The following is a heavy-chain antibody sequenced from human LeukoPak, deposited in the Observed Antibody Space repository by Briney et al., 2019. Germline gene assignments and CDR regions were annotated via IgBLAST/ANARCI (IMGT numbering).Heavy chain of an antibody. CDR2: INHSGST. CDR1: GGSFSGYY. CDR3: ARYTSTSFFDH. Sequence: PSEILSLTCAVYGGSFSGYYWSWIRQPPGKGLEWIGEINHSGSTNYNPSLKSRVTISVDTSKNQFSLRLNSVTAADTAVYYCARYTSTSFFDHWGQGSLVTVSS. D-gene: IGHD6-6*01. J-gene: IGHJ4*02. V-gene: IGHV4-34*01.